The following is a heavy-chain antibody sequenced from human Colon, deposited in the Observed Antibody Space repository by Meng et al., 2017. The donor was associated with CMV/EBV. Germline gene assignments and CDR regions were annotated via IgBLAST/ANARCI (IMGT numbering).Heavy chain of an antibody. CDR3: ARDWPDTSGTYALY. D-gene: IGHD1-26*01. Sequence: SLKISCAASGFNFNDFSMHWVRQVSGKGLEWVAGTSWNSGNLGYADSVKGRFTISRDNAKNSLYLQMNSLRVEDTAIYFCARDWPDTSGTYALYWGQGILVTVSS. CDR1: GFNFNDFS. J-gene: IGHJ4*02. V-gene: IGHV3-9*01. CDR2: TSWNSGNL.